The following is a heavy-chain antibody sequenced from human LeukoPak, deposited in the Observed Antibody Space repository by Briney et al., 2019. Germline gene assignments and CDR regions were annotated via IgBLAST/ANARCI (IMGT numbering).Heavy chain of an antibody. CDR1: GFTFSSYN. V-gene: IGHV3-21*01. Sequence: GGSLRLSCAASGFTFSSYNMNWVRQAPGKGLEGVSSFSSSSSYMYYADSVKGRFTISRGNAKKSQYLQMNSLRAEDTAVYYCAVGITAPGTFFDNWGQGTLVTVSS. J-gene: IGHJ4*02. CDR3: AVGITAPGTFFDN. D-gene: IGHD6-13*01. CDR2: FSSSSSYM.